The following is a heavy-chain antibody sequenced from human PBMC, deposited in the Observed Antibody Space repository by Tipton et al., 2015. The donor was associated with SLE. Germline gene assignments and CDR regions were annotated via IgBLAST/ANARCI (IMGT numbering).Heavy chain of an antibody. V-gene: IGHV3-30*14. Sequence: SLRLSCAASGFTFSSYAMHWVRQAPGKGLEWVAVISYDGSNKYYADSVKGRFTISRDNSKNTLYLQMNSLRAEDTAMYYCARGSALRVWGQGTLVTVSS. J-gene: IGHJ4*02. D-gene: IGHD3-3*01. CDR3: ARGSALRV. CDR1: GFTFSSYA. CDR2: ISYDGSNK.